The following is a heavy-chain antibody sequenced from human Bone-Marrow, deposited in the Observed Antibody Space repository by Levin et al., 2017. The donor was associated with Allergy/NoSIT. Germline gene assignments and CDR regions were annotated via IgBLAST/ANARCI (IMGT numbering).Heavy chain of an antibody. J-gene: IGHJ4*02. Sequence: PRESLKISCAASGFTFNNYAMSWVRQAPGKGLEWVSAITNSGRTYYADSVKGRFTVSRDNSKNTLYLQMNSLRADDTAVYYCAKEMTTVVPVFDYWGQGTLVTVSS. CDR2: ITNSGRT. CDR1: GFTFNNYA. CDR3: AKEMTTVVPVFDY. D-gene: IGHD4-23*01. V-gene: IGHV3-23*01.